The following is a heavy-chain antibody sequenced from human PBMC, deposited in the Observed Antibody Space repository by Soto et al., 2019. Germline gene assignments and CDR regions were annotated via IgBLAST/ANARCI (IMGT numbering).Heavy chain of an antibody. CDR1: GGTFSSYA. V-gene: IGHV1-69*01. J-gene: IGHJ6*04. CDR3: VTSHYYDSSRPSPYYYYYGMEV. Sequence: QVQLVQSGAEVKKPGSSVKVSCKASGGTFSSYAITWVRQAPGQGLEWMGGIIPIFGTTNYAQKFQGRVTIPQDESTNTAYLELSSPRSEDTAVYYCVTSHYYDSSRPSPYYYYYGMEVWGKRTTVTVSS. D-gene: IGHD3-22*01. CDR2: IIPIFGTT.